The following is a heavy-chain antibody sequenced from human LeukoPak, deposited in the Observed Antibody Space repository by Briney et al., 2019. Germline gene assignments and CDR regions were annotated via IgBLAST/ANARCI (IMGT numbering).Heavy chain of an antibody. Sequence: ASVKVSCKASGYTFTSYYIHWVRQAPGQGLEWMGIINPSGGSTSYAQKFQGRVTMTRDTSTSTVYMELSSLRSEDTAVYYCARATVTFYYYYYMDVWGKGTTVTVSS. CDR2: INPSGGST. CDR1: GYTFTSYY. CDR3: ARATVTFYYYYYMDV. D-gene: IGHD4-17*01. J-gene: IGHJ6*03. V-gene: IGHV1-46*01.